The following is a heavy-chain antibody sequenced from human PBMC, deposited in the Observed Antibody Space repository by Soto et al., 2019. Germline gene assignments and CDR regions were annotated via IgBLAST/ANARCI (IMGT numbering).Heavy chain of an antibody. Sequence: PSATLSLSCTLSVGYISRCRSSRSRYNKRPGKGLGWIGYVYYSGSTNYTPSLKSRVTISVDTSKNQFSLKLTSVTAADTAMYFCARGGRSAYCYVMGVWGKGTTVTVSS. J-gene: IGHJ6*04. CDR2: VYYSGST. CDR3: ARGGRSAYCYVMGV. V-gene: IGHV4-61*01. CDR1: VGYISRCRSS.